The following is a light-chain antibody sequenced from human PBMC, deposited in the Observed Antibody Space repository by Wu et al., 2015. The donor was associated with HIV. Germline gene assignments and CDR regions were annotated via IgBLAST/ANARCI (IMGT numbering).Light chain of an antibody. V-gene: IGKV1-5*03. CDR2: KAS. CDR1: HNIDVW. CDR3: QHYEFFSFT. Sequence: DIQMTQSPFTLSASVGDRVKITCRASHNIDVWLAWYHQRPGKAPKLLIHKASNLQNGVSSRFGGSGSGTEFTLTISSLQPDDVGTYFCQHYEFFSFTFGQGTKLEIK. J-gene: IGKJ2*01.